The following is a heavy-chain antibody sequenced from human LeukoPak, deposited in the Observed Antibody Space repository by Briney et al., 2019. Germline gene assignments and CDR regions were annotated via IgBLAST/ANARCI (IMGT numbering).Heavy chain of an antibody. Sequence: ASVKVSCKASGYTFITYGISWVRQAPGQGLEWMGWVSAYADNTNYVQKFQGRVTMTTDTSTNTAYMELRSLRSDDTAVYYCARSRDGYNQNTPLYYWGQGTLVTVSS. CDR2: VSAYADNT. CDR3: ARSRDGYNQNTPLYY. D-gene: IGHD5-24*01. CDR1: GYTFITYG. J-gene: IGHJ4*02. V-gene: IGHV1-18*01.